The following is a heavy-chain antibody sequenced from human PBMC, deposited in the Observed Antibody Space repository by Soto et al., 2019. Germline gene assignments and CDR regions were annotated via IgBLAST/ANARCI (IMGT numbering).Heavy chain of an antibody. CDR1: GGSISSGGYS. CDR3: STRAYDTNGYYRFDP. J-gene: IGHJ5*01. CDR2: VYHSGST. V-gene: IGHV4-30-2*01. Sequence: SETLSLTCAVSGGSISSGGYSWSWIRQPPGKGLEWIGYVYHSGSTYYSPSLKSRVTISLDTSKNQFSLTLSAVAAADTAMYYCSTRAYDTNGYYRFDPWGQGTLVTVSS. D-gene: IGHD3-22*01.